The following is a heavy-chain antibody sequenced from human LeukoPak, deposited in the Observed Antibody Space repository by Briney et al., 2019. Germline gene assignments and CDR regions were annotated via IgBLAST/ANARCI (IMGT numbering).Heavy chain of an antibody. D-gene: IGHD6-13*01. J-gene: IGHJ5*02. CDR1: GYTFTSYG. Sequence: EASVKVSCKASGYTFTSYGISWVRQAPGQGLEWMGWISAYNGNTNYAQKLQGRVTMTTDTSTSTAYMELRSLRSDDTAVYYCPRSPWSIAAAGTSVWFDPWGQGTLVTVSS. CDR2: ISAYNGNT. V-gene: IGHV1-18*01. CDR3: PRSPWSIAAAGTSVWFDP.